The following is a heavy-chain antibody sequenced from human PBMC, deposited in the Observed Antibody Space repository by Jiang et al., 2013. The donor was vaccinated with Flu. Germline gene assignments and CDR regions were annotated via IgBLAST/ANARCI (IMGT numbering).Heavy chain of an antibody. CDR1: GGSISSHY. CDR2: IYYSGST. D-gene: IGHD6-19*01. V-gene: IGHV4-59*11. Sequence: KPSETLSLTCTVSGGSISSHYWSWIRQPPGKGLEWIGYIYYSGSTNYNPSLKSRVTISVDTSKNQFSLKLSSVTAADTAVYYCAAQWLDVLASFDYWGQGTLVTVSS. CDR3: AAQWLDVLASFDY. J-gene: IGHJ4*02.